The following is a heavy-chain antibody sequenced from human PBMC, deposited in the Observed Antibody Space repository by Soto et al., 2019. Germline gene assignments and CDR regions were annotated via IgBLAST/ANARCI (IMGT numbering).Heavy chain of an antibody. CDR3: AKAGGDY. D-gene: IGHD3-10*01. Sequence: VQLLESGGDLVQPGGSLRLSCAASGFIASNYAMSWVRQGPGKGLEWVAGFSGSGGVTFYADSVKGRFILSRDSSRNTIYVQMNSLRAEDTAVYYCAKAGGDYWGQGTLVIVSS. CDR1: GFIASNYA. V-gene: IGHV3-23*01. J-gene: IGHJ4*02. CDR2: FSGSGGVT.